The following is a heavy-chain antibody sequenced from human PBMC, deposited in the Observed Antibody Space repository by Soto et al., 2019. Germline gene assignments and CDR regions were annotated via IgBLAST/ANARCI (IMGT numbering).Heavy chain of an antibody. V-gene: IGHV3-15*07. J-gene: IGHJ4*02. D-gene: IGHD3-10*01. CDR3: TSLYGLRDPFDY. CDR2: IKSKTDGGTT. CDR1: GFTFSNAW. Sequence: PGGSLRLSCAASGFTFSNAWMNWVRQAPGKGLEWVGRIKSKTDGGTTDYAAPVKGRFTISRDDSKNTLYLQMNSLKTEDTAVYYCTSLYGLRDPFDYWGPGTLVTASS.